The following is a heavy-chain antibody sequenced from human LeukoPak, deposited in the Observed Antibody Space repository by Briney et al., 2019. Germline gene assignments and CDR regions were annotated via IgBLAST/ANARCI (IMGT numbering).Heavy chain of an antibody. J-gene: IGHJ3*01. CDR3: ATDPPWESDWESDAFDL. V-gene: IGHV3-7*01. D-gene: IGHD1-26*01. CDR2: IKQDGSKK. CDR1: GGSITSNGYY. Sequence: PSETLSLTCSVSGGSITSNGYYWSWIRQSPGKGLEWVANIKQDGSKKYYVDSVKGRFTISRDNAKNSLYLQMNTLRVEDTALYYCATDPPWESDWESDAFDLWGQGTMVTVSS.